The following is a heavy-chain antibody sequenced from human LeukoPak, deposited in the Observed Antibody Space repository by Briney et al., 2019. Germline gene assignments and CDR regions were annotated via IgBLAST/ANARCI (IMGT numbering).Heavy chain of an antibody. Sequence: GASVKVSCKASGGTFSSYAISWVRQSPGQGLEWMGGIIPIFGTANYAQKFQGRVTITADESTSTAYMELSSLRSEDTAVYYCASFYSGSYSDYWGQGTLVTVSS. D-gene: IGHD1-26*01. CDR1: GGTFSSYA. CDR3: ASFYSGSYSDY. V-gene: IGHV1-69*13. CDR2: IIPIFGTA. J-gene: IGHJ4*02.